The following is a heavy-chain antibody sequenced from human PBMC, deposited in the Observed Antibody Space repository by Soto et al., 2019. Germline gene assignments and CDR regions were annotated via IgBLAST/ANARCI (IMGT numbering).Heavy chain of an antibody. D-gene: IGHD1-26*01. Sequence: QVQLQESGPGLVKPSETLSLTCTVSGGSISSYYWSWIRQPPGKGLEWIGYIYYSGSTNYNPSLKSRVTISVDTSKNQFSLKLSSVTAADTAVYYCARDVGYFDYWGQGTLVTVSS. J-gene: IGHJ4*02. V-gene: IGHV4-59*01. CDR2: IYYSGST. CDR3: ARDVGYFDY. CDR1: GGSISSYY.